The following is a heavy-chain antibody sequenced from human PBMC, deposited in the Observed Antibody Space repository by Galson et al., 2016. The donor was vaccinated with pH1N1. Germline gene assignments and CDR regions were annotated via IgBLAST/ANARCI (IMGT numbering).Heavy chain of an antibody. CDR3: ARDPSADYDSSGCRYFDF. V-gene: IGHV3-74*03. CDR2: INSDSTFT. Sequence: SLRLSCAASGFIFSDYWMHWVRRGPETGLVWVSRINSDSTFTMYTDSGKGRFTISRDNAKNSLYLHMNSLRVEDTALYYCARDPSADYDSSGCRYFDFWGRGTLVTVSS. CDR1: GFIFSDYW. D-gene: IGHD3-22*01. J-gene: IGHJ2*01.